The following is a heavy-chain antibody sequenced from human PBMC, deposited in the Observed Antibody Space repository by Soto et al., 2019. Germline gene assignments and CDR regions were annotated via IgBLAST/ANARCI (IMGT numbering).Heavy chain of an antibody. CDR1: GYSFTTYT. D-gene: IGHD3-3*01. CDR2: INVGNGDT. J-gene: IGHJ4*02. CDR3: ARDMVRSLEWTYMYYFDY. Sequence: QVQLVQSGAEVKKPGASVKVSCKASGYSFTTYTMHWVRQAPGQGLEWMGWINVGNGDTKYSQKFQGRVTITRDTSARTAYMDLSSLRSDDTAVYYCARDMVRSLEWTYMYYFDYWGQSTLVTVSS. V-gene: IGHV1-3*01.